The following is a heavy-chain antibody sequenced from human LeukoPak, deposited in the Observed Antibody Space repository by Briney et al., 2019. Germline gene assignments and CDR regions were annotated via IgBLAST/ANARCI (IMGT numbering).Heavy chain of an antibody. V-gene: IGHV3-43*01. D-gene: IGHD4-23*01. J-gene: IGHJ4*02. CDR1: GFXFDDYT. CDR3: ATDPFAYGDNSGY. Sequence: GGSLRLSCAATGFXFDDYTMHWVRQAPGKGLEWVSLISWDGGSTYYADSVKGRFTISRDNSKNSLYLQMNSLRTEDTALYYCATDPFAYGDNSGYWGQGALVTVSS. CDR2: ISWDGGST.